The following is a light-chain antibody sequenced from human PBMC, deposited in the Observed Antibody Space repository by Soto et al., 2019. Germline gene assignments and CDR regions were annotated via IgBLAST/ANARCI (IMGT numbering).Light chain of an antibody. J-gene: IGLJ1*01. CDR3: SSYTSSSPYV. CDR2: XVS. Sequence: QSALTQPASVSGSPGQSITISXXGTXSDVGGYNYVSWYQQHPGKAPXXMXXXVSNRPSGVSNRFSGSKSGNTASLTISGLQAEDEADYYCSSYTSSSPYVFXTGTKLTVL. CDR1: XSDVGGYNY. V-gene: IGLV2-14*01.